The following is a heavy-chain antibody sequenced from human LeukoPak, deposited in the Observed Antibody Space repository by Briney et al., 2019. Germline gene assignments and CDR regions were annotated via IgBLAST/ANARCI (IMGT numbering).Heavy chain of an antibody. Sequence: GGSLRLSCETSGFSFSTYWMSWVRQAPGKGLEWVAVISYDGSNKYYADSVKGRFTISRDNSKSTLSLQMNSLRAEDTAIYYCATYRQVLLPFESWGQGTLVTVSS. CDR2: ISYDGSNK. D-gene: IGHD2-8*02. J-gene: IGHJ4*02. CDR3: ATYRQVLLPFES. CDR1: GFSFSTYW. V-gene: IGHV3-30*03.